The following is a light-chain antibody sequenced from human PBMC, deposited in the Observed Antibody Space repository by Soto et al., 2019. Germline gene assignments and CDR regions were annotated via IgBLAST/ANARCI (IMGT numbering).Light chain of an antibody. Sequence: IVVTQTPGTLSLSPGERATLSCRASQPLRNNYLAWYQQRPGQAPRLLIYDASSRATGIPDRFIGSGSGKDFSLTISRVEPEDFAVYYCQQYETSPRAFGQGTKVEI. CDR1: QPLRNNY. CDR2: DAS. J-gene: IGKJ1*01. V-gene: IGKV3-20*01. CDR3: QQYETSPRA.